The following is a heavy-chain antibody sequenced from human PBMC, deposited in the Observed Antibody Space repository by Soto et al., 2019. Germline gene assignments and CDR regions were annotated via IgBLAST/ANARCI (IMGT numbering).Heavy chain of an antibody. V-gene: IGHV3-30-3*01. CDR1: GFTFSSYA. CDR3: ARDVVYDSSGYYNDY. Sequence: GGSLRLSCAASGFTFSSYAMHWVRQAPGKGLEWVAVISYDGSNKYYADSVKGRFTISRDNSKNTLYLQMNSLRAEDTAVYYCARDVVYDSSGYYNDYWGQGTLVTVSS. J-gene: IGHJ4*02. D-gene: IGHD3-22*01. CDR2: ISYDGSNK.